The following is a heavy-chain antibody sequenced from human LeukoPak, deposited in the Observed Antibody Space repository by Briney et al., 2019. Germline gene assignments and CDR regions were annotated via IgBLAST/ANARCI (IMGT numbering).Heavy chain of an antibody. CDR1: GGSFSGYY. J-gene: IGHJ4*02. CDR3: ARGNYDFWSGYHLDY. Sequence: SETLSLTCAVYGGSFSGYYWSWIRQPPGKGLEWIGEINHSGSTNYNPSLKSRVTISVDTSKNQFSLKLSSVTAADTAVCYCARGNYDFWSGYHLDYWGQGTLVTVSS. CDR2: INHSGST. V-gene: IGHV4-34*01. D-gene: IGHD3-3*01.